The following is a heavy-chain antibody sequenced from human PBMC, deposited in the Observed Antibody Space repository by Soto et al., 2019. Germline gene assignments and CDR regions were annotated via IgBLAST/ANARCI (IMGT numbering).Heavy chain of an antibody. V-gene: IGHV1-69*02. J-gene: IGHJ4*02. D-gene: IGHD6-13*01. CDR1: GGTFSSYT. CDR2: IIPILGIA. Sequence: QVQLVQSGAEVKKPGSSVKVSCKASGGTFSSYTISWVRQAPGQGLEWMGGIIPILGIANYAQKFQGRVTISADKSTSTAYMELSSLRSEDTAVYYCARVDAGSSGYLGGVYWGQGTMVIVSS. CDR3: ARVDAGSSGYLGGVY.